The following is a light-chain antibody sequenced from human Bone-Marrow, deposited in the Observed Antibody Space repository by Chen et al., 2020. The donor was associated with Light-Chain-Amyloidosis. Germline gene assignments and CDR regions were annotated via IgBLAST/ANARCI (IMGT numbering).Light chain of an antibody. V-gene: IGKV3-20*01. J-gene: IGKJ2*01. CDR1: QSVSSTY. CDR2: GAS. Sequence: EIVLTQSPGTLSLSPGERATLSCRASQSVSSTYLAWYQQKPGQAPRRLIYGASSRATGIPDRFSGSGSGTDFTLTISRLEPEDFAVYYCQQYGGSPPYTSGQGTKLEIK. CDR3: QQYGGSPPYT.